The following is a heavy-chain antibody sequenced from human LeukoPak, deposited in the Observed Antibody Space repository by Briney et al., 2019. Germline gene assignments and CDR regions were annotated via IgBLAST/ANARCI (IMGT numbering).Heavy chain of an antibody. CDR2: IKKDGSEK. CDR1: GLTFRSYW. D-gene: IGHD5-24*01. V-gene: IGHV3-7*01. Sequence: PGGSLRLSCAASGLTFRSYWMTWVRQAPGKGLEWVANIKKDGSEKYYVDSVKGRFTISRDNAKNSLYLQMNSLRVEDTAMYYCASSTVEMAAILDHDWGQGTLVTVSS. J-gene: IGHJ4*02. CDR3: ASSTVEMAAILDHD.